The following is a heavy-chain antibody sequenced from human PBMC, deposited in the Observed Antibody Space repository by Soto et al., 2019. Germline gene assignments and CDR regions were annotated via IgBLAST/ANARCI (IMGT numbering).Heavy chain of an antibody. CDR2: ISSSSRTI. Sequence: EVQLVESGGGLIQPGGSLRLSCEASGFSFSDSGMNWIRRTPGKGLEWISYISSSSRTIYYAASVEGRFTISRDNVANSAVLQMNSLRGEDTGVYYCARTRMEWALYFDNWGLGTLVTVSS. J-gene: IGHJ4*02. CDR3: ARTRMEWALYFDN. V-gene: IGHV3-48*01. CDR1: GFSFSDSG. D-gene: IGHD3-3*01.